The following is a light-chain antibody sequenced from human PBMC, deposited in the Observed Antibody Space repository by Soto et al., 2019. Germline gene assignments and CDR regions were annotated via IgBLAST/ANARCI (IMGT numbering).Light chain of an antibody. CDR1: QSVSSSY. CDR2: GAS. CDR3: QQYGSSSGT. J-gene: IGKJ1*01. V-gene: IGKV3-20*01. Sequence: EIALTQSPDTLSLFPGAKAALSGIASQSVSSSYLAWYQQKPGQAPRLLIYGASSRATGIPDRFSGSGSGTDFTLTISRLEPEDFAVYYCQQYGSSSGTFGQGTKMDI.